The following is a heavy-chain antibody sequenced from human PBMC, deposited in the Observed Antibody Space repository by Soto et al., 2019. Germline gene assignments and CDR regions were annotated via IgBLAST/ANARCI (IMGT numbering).Heavy chain of an antibody. CDR1: GYTFYRYG. D-gene: IGHD3-22*01. Sequence: QVQLVQSGAEVKKAGASVKVSCKASGYTFYRYGITWVRQAPGQGLEWMGWINPSNDNTNYAQKFRGRVTMTTDASTSTAHMELRSLKSDDTAVYYCARDTQQDSNGYYLEWFDPWGQGTRVTVSS. CDR2: INPSNDNT. J-gene: IGHJ5*02. CDR3: ARDTQQDSNGYYLEWFDP. V-gene: IGHV1-18*01.